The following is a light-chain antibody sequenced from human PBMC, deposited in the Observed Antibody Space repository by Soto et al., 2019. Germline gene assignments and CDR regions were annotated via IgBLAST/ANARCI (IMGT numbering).Light chain of an antibody. CDR3: QQYGSSPLT. J-gene: IGKJ4*01. Sequence: EIVLTQSPGTLSLSPGERATLSCRASQSVSSSYLAWYQQKPGQAPRPLIYGASSMATGIPDRFSGSGSGTDFTLTISRLETEDFAVYYCQQYGSSPLTFGGGTKVEIK. CDR2: GAS. CDR1: QSVSSSY. V-gene: IGKV3-20*01.